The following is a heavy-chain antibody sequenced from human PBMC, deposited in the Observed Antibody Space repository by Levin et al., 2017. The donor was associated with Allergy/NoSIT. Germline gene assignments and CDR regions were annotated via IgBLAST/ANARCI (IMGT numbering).Heavy chain of an antibody. J-gene: IGHJ4*02. CDR3: AKSGRSSSSWYFDY. D-gene: IGHD6-13*01. V-gene: IGHV3-30*18. CDR2: ISYDGSNK. CDR1: GFTFSSYG. Sequence: QSGGSLRLSCAASGFTFSSYGMHWVRQAPGKGLEWVAVISYDGSNKYYADSVKGRFTISRDNSKNTLYLQMNSLRAEDTAVYYCAKSGRSSSSWYFDYWGQGTLVTVSS.